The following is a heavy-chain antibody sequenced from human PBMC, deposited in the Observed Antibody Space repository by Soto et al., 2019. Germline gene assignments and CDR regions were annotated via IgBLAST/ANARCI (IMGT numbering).Heavy chain of an antibody. J-gene: IGHJ4*02. CDR1: GGSISSSNHW. Sequence: QLQLQESGPGLVKPSETLSLTCTVSGGSISSSNHWWAWIRQPPGKGLEWIGNIYSSGSTFYCPSLKSRVSISLDTSKNQFSLQLTSVIAADTAVYYCARYDCTKGVCYTLDYWGQGSLVIVSS. CDR2: IYSSGST. V-gene: IGHV4-39*01. CDR3: ARYDCTKGVCYTLDY. D-gene: IGHD2-8*01.